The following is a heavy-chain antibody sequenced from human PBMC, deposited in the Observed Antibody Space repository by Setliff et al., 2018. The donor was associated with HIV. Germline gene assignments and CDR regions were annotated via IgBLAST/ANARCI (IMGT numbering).Heavy chain of an antibody. CDR3: AADLLNEYAFDI. CDR1: GGTFNSYA. CDR2: IVVGSGNT. Sequence: SVKVSCKASGGTFNSYAVQWVRQARGQRLEWIGWIVVGSGNTNYAQKFQERVTITRDMSTSTAYMELSSLRSEDTAVYYCAADLLNEYAFDIWGQGTMVTVSS. J-gene: IGHJ3*02. D-gene: IGHD2-21*01. V-gene: IGHV1-58*01.